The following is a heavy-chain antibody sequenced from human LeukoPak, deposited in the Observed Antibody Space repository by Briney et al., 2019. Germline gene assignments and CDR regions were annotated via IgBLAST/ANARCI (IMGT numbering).Heavy chain of an antibody. V-gene: IGHV1-8*01. D-gene: IGHD3-22*01. CDR2: MNPNSGNT. CDR3: ARADYYDSSGPPPFDY. CDR1: GYTFTSYD. J-gene: IGHJ4*02. Sequence: ASVKVSRKASGYTFTSYDINWVRQAPGQGLEWMGWMNPNSGNTGYAQKFQGRVTMTRNTSISTAYMELSSLRSEDTAVYYCARADYYDSSGPPPFDYWGQGTLVTVSS.